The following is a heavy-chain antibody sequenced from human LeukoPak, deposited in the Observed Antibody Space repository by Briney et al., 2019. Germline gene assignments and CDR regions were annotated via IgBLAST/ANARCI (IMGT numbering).Heavy chain of an antibody. D-gene: IGHD6-19*01. J-gene: IGHJ4*02. CDR2: INYSGST. CDR3: ARRSSGWEGNYFDY. CDR1: GGSFSDYY. Sequence: SETLSLTCAVYGGSFSDYYWSWIRQPPGKGLEWIGFINYSGSTNYNPSLKSRVTMSVDTSKDQFSLRLSSVTAADTAVYYCARRSSGWEGNYFDYWGQGALVTVSS. V-gene: IGHV4-59*01.